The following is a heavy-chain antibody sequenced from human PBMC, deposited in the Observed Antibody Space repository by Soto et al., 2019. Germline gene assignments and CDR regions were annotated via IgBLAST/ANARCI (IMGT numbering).Heavy chain of an antibody. CDR2: ISYDRSNK. CDR3: ARADYDFWSGSPYYYYYGMDV. V-gene: IGHV3-30-3*01. CDR1: GFTFSSYA. D-gene: IGHD3-3*01. J-gene: IGHJ6*02. Sequence: PGGSLRLSCAASGFTFSSYAMHWVRQAPGKGLERVAVISYDRSNKYYADSVKGRFTISRDNSNNTLYLQMNSLRAEDTAVYYCARADYDFWSGSPYYYYYGMDVWGQGTTVTVSS.